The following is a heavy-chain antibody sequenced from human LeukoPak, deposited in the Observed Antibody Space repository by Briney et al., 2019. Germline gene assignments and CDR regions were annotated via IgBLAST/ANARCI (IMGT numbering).Heavy chain of an antibody. CDR2: ISYDGSNK. V-gene: IGHV3-30*18. D-gene: IGHD2-2*01. CDR3: AKSGCGNPSCYVNY. J-gene: IGHJ4*02. Sequence: GGSLRLSCVASGFSFSDYGMHWVRQAPGKGLEWVAVISYDGSNKYYADSVKGRFTISRDNSKNTLYLQMNSLRAEDTALYYCAKSGCGNPSCYVNYRGQGTLVTVSS. CDR1: GFSFSDYG.